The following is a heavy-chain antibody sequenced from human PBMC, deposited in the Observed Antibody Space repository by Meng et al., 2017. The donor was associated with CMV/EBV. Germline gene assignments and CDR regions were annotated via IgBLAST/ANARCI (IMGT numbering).Heavy chain of an antibody. V-gene: IGHV1-69*12. J-gene: IGHJ4*02. Sequence: VLLVQAGAEVKTPESLLKVSCKSSGGTCSSYASSWGRQAPEQVLECMEGVIPIFGTANYAQKFQGRVTITADESTSTAYMELSSLGSEDTAVYYCARVCGGSCFDYWGQGTLVTVSS. CDR3: ARVCGGSCFDY. CDR2: VIPIFGTA. D-gene: IGHD2-15*01. CDR1: GGTCSSYA.